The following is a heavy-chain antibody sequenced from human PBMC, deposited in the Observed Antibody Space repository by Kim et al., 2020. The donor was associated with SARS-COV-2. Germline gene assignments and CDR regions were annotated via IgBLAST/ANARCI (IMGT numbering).Heavy chain of an antibody. CDR1: GGSISSSSYY. J-gene: IGHJ5*02. Sequence: SETLSLTCTVSGGSISSSSYYWGWIRQPPGKGLEWIGSIYYSGSTYYNPSLKSRVTISVDTSKNQFSLKLSSVTAADTAVYYCARQPGYYYDSSGYSDNWFDPWGQGTLVTGSS. V-gene: IGHV4-39*01. CDR3: ARQPGYYYDSSGYSDNWFDP. CDR2: IYYSGST. D-gene: IGHD3-22*01.